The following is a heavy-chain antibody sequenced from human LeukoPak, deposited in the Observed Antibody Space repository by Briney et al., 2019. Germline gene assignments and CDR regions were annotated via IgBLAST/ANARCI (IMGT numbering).Heavy chain of an antibody. CDR3: ARARAVSKIYDSSGYFPYNFDY. J-gene: IGHJ4*02. D-gene: IGHD3-22*01. V-gene: IGHV1-3*01. CDR2: INAGNGNT. CDR1: GYTFTGYY. Sequence: ASVKVSCTASGYTFTGYYMHWVRQAPGQRLEWMGWINAGNGNTKYSQKFQGRVTITRDTSASTAYMELSSLRSEDTAVYYCARARAVSKIYDSSGYFPYNFDYWGQGTLVTVSS.